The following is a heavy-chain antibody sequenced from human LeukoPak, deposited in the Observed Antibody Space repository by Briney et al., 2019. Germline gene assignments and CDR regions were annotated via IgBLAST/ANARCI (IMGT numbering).Heavy chain of an antibody. CDR3: AKDRSPTSYYYDSSGYYYDFDY. CDR1: GFTFSSYS. Sequence: GGSLRLSCAASGFTFSSYSMNWVRQAPGKGLEWVSYISSSSSTIYYADSVKGRFTISRDNSKNTLYLQMNSLRAEDTAVYYCAKDRSPTSYYYDSSGYYYDFDYWGQGTLVTVSS. J-gene: IGHJ4*02. CDR2: ISSSSSTI. D-gene: IGHD3-22*01. V-gene: IGHV3-48*01.